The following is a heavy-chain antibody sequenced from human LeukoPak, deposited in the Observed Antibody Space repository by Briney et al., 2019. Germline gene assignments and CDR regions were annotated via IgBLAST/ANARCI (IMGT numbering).Heavy chain of an antibody. V-gene: IGHV3-48*03. CDR1: GFTFSSYE. CDR2: ISSSGSTI. Sequence: GGSLRLSCAASGFTFSSYEMNWVRQAPGKGLEWVSYISSSGSTIYYADSVKGRFTISRDNSKNTLYLQMNSLINEDTAVYFCAKDLSGGYHSYYFDFWGQGTPVTASS. J-gene: IGHJ4*02. D-gene: IGHD5-18*01. CDR3: AKDLSGGYHSYYFDF.